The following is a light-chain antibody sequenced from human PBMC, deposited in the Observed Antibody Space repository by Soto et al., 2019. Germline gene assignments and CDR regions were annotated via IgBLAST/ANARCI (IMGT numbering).Light chain of an antibody. V-gene: IGKV3-15*01. Sequence: EIVMTQSPATLSVSPGERATLSCRASQSVSSNLAWYQQKPGQAPRLLIYDASTRATGLPARFSGSGSGTEFPLTVRSLQSEDFAVYYCQQRSNWPTFGQGTRLEIK. CDR2: DAS. CDR3: QQRSNWPT. CDR1: QSVSSN. J-gene: IGKJ5*01.